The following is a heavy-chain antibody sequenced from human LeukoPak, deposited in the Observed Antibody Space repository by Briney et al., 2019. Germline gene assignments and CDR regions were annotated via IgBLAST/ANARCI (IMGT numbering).Heavy chain of an antibody. V-gene: IGHV3-7*01. J-gene: IGHJ4*02. Sequence: GGSLRLSCAASGFTFSSYWMSWVRQAPGKGLEWVANIKQDGSERYSVDSVKGRFTVSRDNAKNSLYLQMNSLRAEDTAVYHCARAAPHGYDFWGQGTLVTVSS. D-gene: IGHD2-15*01. CDR2: IKQDGSER. CDR1: GFTFSSYW. CDR3: ARAAPHGYDF.